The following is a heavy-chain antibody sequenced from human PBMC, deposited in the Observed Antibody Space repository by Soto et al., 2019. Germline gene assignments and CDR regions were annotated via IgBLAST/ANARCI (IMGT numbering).Heavy chain of an antibody. J-gene: IGHJ6*03. D-gene: IGHD5-18*01. CDR1: GYTFTGYY. CDR3: ARGAAMGPYYYYYYMDV. V-gene: IGHV1-2*04. Sequence: ASVKVSCKASGYTFTGYYMHWVRQAPGQGLEWMGWINPNSGGTNYAQKFQGWVTMTRDTSISTAYMELSRLRSDDTAVYYCARGAAMGPYYYYYYMDVWGKGTTVTVSS. CDR2: INPNSGGT.